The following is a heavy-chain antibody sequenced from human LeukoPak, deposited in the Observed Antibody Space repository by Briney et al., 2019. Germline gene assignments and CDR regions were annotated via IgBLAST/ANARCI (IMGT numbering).Heavy chain of an antibody. CDR1: GGTFSSYA. V-gene: IGHV1-69*05. J-gene: IGHJ4*02. Sequence: SVKVSCKASGGTFSSYAISWVLQAPGQGLEWMGGIIHIFCTANYAQKFQGRVTITTDASTSTAYMELISLRSEETSVYYFARDLYYYYGSGSYYKGGFDYWGQGTLVTVSS. D-gene: IGHD3-10*01. CDR2: IIHIFCTA. CDR3: ARDLYYYYGSGSYYKGGFDY.